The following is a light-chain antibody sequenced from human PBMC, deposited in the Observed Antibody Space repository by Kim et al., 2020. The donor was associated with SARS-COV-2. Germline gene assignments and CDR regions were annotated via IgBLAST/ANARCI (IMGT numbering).Light chain of an antibody. CDR2: EDN. CDR3: QSYDSSNQKV. V-gene: IGLV6-57*02. CDR1: RSSIASNY. J-gene: IGLJ3*02. Sequence: TVNISCTGSRSSIASNYVQWYQQRPGSAPPTVIYEDNQRPSGVPDRFSGSIDSSSNSASLTISGLKTEDEADYYCQSYDSSNQKVFGGGTQLTVL.